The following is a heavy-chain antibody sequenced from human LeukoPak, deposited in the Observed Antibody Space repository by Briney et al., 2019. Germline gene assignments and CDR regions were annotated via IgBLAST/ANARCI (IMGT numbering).Heavy chain of an antibody. V-gene: IGHV3-7*01. CDR1: GFSFSTYW. Sequence: PGGSLRLSCAASGFSFSTYWMNWVRQVPGKGPEWVGNINQDGTVKYYVDSVKGRITISRDNAKNSLYLQMNSLRAEDTAVYYCARDRANDYWGQGTLVTVSS. J-gene: IGHJ4*02. CDR2: INQDGTVK. CDR3: ARDRANDY.